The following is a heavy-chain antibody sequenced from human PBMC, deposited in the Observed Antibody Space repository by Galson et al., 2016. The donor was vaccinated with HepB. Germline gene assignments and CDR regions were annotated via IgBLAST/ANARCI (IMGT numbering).Heavy chain of an antibody. J-gene: IGHJ5*02. CDR1: GLTVSSNY. D-gene: IGHD2-15*01. Sequence: SCAASGLTVSSNYMSWVRQAPGKGLEWVSVIYSGGGTYYADSVQGRFTISRDNSKNTVFLEMNSLRAEDTAVYYCGTESYLKGHSIVVAAPSQTWGRGTLVTVSS. CDR3: GTESYLKGHSIVVAAPSQT. CDR2: IYSGGGT. V-gene: IGHV3-53*01.